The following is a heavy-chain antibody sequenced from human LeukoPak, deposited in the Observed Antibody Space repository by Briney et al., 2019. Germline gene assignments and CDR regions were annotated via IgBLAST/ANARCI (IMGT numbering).Heavy chain of an antibody. J-gene: IGHJ6*03. CDR1: GFTFSDYY. CDR3: AKDFGRIADYYYYYMDV. D-gene: IGHD6-13*01. Sequence: GGSLRLSCAASGFTFSDYYMSWIRQAPGKGLEWVSYISSSGSTIYYADSVKGRFTISRDNSKNTLYLQMNSLRAEDTAVYYCAKDFGRIADYYYYYMDVWGKGTTVTVSS. V-gene: IGHV3-11*04. CDR2: ISSSGSTI.